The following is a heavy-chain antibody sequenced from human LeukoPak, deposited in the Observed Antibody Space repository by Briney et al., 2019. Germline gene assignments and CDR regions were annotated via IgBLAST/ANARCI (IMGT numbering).Heavy chain of an antibody. V-gene: IGHV3-30-3*01. Sequence: GRSLRLSCAASGFTFSSYAMHWVRQAPGEGLEWVAVISYDGSNKYYADSVKGRFTISRDNSKNTLYLQMNSLRAEDTAVYYCARDLGDYAYFDYWGQGTLVTVSS. CDR1: GFTFSSYA. J-gene: IGHJ4*02. D-gene: IGHD4-17*01. CDR2: ISYDGSNK. CDR3: ARDLGDYAYFDY.